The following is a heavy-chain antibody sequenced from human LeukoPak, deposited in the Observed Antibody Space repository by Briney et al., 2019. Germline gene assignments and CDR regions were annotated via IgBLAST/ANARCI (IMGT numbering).Heavy chain of an antibody. CDR3: ERAATSYDSSGYFLRY. D-gene: IGHD3-22*01. Sequence: SETLSLTCAVYGGSFSGYYWSWIRQPPGKGLEWIGEINHSGSTNYNPSLKSRVTISVDTSKNQFSLKLSSVTAADTAVYYCERAATSYDSSGYFLRYWGQGTLVTVSS. CDR1: GGSFSGYY. CDR2: INHSGST. V-gene: IGHV4-34*01. J-gene: IGHJ4*02.